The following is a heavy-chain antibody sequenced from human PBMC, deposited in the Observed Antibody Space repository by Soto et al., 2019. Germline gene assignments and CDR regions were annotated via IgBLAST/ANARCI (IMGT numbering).Heavy chain of an antibody. CDR3: AKGDCSSSTCYYGYYHYMDV. V-gene: IGHV3-23*01. J-gene: IGHJ6*03. CDR2: ISGTGGST. Sequence: GGSLRLSCAASGFTFSNFAMSWVRQAPGKGLQWVSGISGTGGSTYYADSVKGRFTISRDNSKNTLYLQVNSLRVEDTAVYYCAKGDCSSSTCYYGYYHYMDVWGKGTTVTVSS. CDR1: GFTFSNFA. D-gene: IGHD2-2*01.